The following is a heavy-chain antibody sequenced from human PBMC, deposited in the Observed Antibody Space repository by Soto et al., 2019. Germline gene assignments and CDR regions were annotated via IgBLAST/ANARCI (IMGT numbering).Heavy chain of an antibody. CDR2: ISYDGRQK. Sequence: QVQLVESGGGVVQPGRSLRLSCAASRFTFSRYAMHWVRQAPGKGLEWVAVISYDGRQKHYVDSVKGRFTISRDESDNTLYLQMSSLRPEDTAVYYCAKDGYFDTYYVDQCGQGTLVTVSS. J-gene: IGHJ4*02. CDR3: AKDGYFDTYYVDQ. V-gene: IGHV3-30*04. D-gene: IGHD3-22*01. CDR1: RFTFSRYA.